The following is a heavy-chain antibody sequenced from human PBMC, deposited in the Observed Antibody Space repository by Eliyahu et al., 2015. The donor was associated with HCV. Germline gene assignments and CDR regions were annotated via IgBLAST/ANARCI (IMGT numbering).Heavy chain of an antibody. CDR1: GYTFTSYG. CDR3: ARDLRPCQEGSSGCLGGY. D-gene: IGHD6-19*01. Sequence: QVQLVQSGAEVKKPGASVKVSCKASGYTFTSYGTSWVRQAPGQGLEWMGWISAYNGNTNYAQKLQGRVTMTTDTSTSTAYMELRSLRSDDTAVYYCARDLRPCQEGSSGCLGGYWGQGTLVTVSS. J-gene: IGHJ4*02. V-gene: IGHV1-18*01. CDR2: ISAYNGNT.